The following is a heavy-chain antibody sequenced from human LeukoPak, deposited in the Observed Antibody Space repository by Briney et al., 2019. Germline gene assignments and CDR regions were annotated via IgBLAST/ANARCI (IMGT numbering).Heavy chain of an antibody. Sequence: GGSLRLSCAASGFIFSNYAMSWIRQAPGKGLEWVSTINGGGVNTHYADSVGGRFTISRDNSKNTLFLQMNSLRDEDTAVYYCAKDLYSNYGPADYWGQGSLVTVSS. CDR2: INGGGVNT. CDR1: GFIFSNYA. J-gene: IGHJ4*02. D-gene: IGHD4-11*01. CDR3: AKDLYSNYGPADY. V-gene: IGHV3-23*01.